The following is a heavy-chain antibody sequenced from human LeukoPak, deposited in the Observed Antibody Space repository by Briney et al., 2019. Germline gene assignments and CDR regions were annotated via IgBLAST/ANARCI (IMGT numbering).Heavy chain of an antibody. CDR2: ICTSGNT. CDR1: GGSISSYY. V-gene: IGHV4-4*07. Sequence: SETLSLTCTVSGGSISSYYWSWVRQPAGKGLEWIGRICTSGNTNYNPSLKSRVTISVDTSKNQFSLKLSSVTAADTAVYYCARGPMTTVTTRIDYWGQGTLVTVSS. CDR3: ARGPMTTVTTRIDY. J-gene: IGHJ4*02. D-gene: IGHD4-17*01.